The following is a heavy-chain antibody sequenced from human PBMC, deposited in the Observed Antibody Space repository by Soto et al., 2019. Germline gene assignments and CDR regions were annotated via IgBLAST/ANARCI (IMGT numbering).Heavy chain of an antibody. Sequence: LSLTFTVSHGSITSGDYFWAWIRQPPGKGLEFIGSVHSSGGTYYSPSLKSRASISIDKSKNQFSLKLTSVNAGDTAVYFCASVVVGATRQTGSDHWGQGTLVTVSS. CDR1: HGSITSGDYF. V-gene: IGHV4-39*01. D-gene: IGHD2-15*01. CDR3: ASVVVGATRQTGSDH. J-gene: IGHJ4*02. CDR2: VHSSGGT.